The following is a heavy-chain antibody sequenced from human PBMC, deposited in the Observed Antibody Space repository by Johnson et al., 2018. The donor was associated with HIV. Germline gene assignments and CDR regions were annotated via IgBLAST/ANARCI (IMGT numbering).Heavy chain of an antibody. D-gene: IGHD1-1*01. CDR2: ISYDGSNE. J-gene: IGHJ3*02. CDR3: TTDPWWNGYHAFDI. CDR1: GFTFSNYP. Sequence: VQLVESGGGVVRPGRSLRLSCAASGFTFSNYPMHWVRQAPGKGLEWVAVISYDGSNEYYTDSVKGRFTISRDDSKNMLYLQMNSLKTEDTAVYYCTTDPWWNGYHAFDIWGQGTMVTVSS. V-gene: IGHV3-30-3*01.